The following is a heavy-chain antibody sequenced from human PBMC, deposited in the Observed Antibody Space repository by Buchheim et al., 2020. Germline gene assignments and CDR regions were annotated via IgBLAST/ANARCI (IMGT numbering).Heavy chain of an antibody. CDR1: GFTFSSDA. D-gene: IGHD3-3*01. Sequence: QVQLVESGGGVVQPGRSLRLSCAASGFTFSSDAMHWVRQAPGKGLEWVTVIWYDGSNKYYADSVKGRFTISRDNSKNTRYLQMNSLTAEDTAIYYCARDFKTYDDFWSGHDRTFDCWGQGTL. CDR2: IWYDGSNK. V-gene: IGHV3-33*08. CDR3: ARDFKTYDDFWSGHDRTFDC. J-gene: IGHJ4*02.